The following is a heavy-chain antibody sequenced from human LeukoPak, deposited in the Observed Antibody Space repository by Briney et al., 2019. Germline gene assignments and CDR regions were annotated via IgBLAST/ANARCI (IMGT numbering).Heavy chain of an antibody. CDR1: GFTFDDYA. J-gene: IGHJ4*02. CDR2: ISGDGGST. CDR3: AKDSYYYYGSSGYATYYFDY. Sequence: GGSLRLSCAASGFTFDDYAMHWVRQAPGKGLEWVSLISGDGGSTYYADSVKGRFTISRDNSKNSLYLQMNSLRTEDTALYYCAKDSYYYYGSSGYATYYFDYWGQGTLVTVSS. D-gene: IGHD3-22*01. V-gene: IGHV3-43*02.